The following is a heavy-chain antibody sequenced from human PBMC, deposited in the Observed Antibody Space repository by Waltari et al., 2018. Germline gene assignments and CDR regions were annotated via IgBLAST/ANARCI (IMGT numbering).Heavy chain of an antibody. Sequence: QVQLVQSGAEVKKPGASVKVSCKASGYTFTSYAMHWVRQAPGQRLEWMGWINAGNGNTKDSQQFQGRVTITRDTSASTAYMELSSLRSEDTAVYYCAIVSMVQGVISPGYFDYWGQGTLVTVSS. J-gene: IGHJ4*02. D-gene: IGHD3-10*01. CDR2: INAGNGNT. CDR1: GYTFTSYA. CDR3: AIVSMVQGVISPGYFDY. V-gene: IGHV1-3*01.